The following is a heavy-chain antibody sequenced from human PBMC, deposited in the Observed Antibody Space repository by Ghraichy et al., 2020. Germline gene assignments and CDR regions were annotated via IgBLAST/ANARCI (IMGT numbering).Heavy chain of an antibody. CDR1: GFTFSSYS. CDR2: ISGVSTYI. V-gene: IGHV3-21*01. Sequence: GGSLRLSCAASGFTFSSYSMNWVRRAPGKGLEWVSSISGVSTYIYYADSVKGRFTISRDNAKNSLYLQMDSLRAEDTAVYYCARDSGDLLESYYYYAMDVWGQGTTVTVSS. CDR3: ARDSGDLLESYYYYAMDV. J-gene: IGHJ6*02. D-gene: IGHD3-10*01.